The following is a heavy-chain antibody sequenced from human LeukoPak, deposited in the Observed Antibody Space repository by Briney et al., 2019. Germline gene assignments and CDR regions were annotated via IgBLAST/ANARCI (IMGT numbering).Heavy chain of an antibody. CDR1: GGSISSYY. CDR2: IYYSGTT. V-gene: IGHV4-59*01. Sequence: TSETLSLTCTVSGGSISSYYWSWIRQPPGKGLEWIGYIYYSGTTNYNPSLKSRVTISVDTSKNQFSLKLSSVTAADTAVYYCARHGLTPFAFDFWGQGTMVTVSS. D-gene: IGHD3/OR15-3a*01. J-gene: IGHJ3*01. CDR3: ARHGLTPFAFDF.